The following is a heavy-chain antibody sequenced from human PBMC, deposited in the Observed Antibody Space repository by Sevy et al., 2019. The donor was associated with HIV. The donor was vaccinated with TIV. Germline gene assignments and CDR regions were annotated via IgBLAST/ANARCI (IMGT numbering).Heavy chain of an antibody. V-gene: IGHV1-69*13. D-gene: IGHD1-7*01. J-gene: IGHJ6*02. Sequence: ASLKVSCKASGGTFSSYAISWVRQAPGQGLEWMGGIIPIFGTANYAQKFQGRVTITADESTSTAYMELSSLRSEDTAVYYCARIGMAGTTYYYYGMDVWGQGTTVTVSS. CDR2: IIPIFGTA. CDR3: ARIGMAGTTYYYYGMDV. CDR1: GGTFSSYA.